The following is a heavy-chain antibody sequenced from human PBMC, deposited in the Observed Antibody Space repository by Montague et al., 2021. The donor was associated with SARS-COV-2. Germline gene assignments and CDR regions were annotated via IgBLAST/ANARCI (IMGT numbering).Heavy chain of an antibody. J-gene: IGHJ4*02. CDR1: GASISSSSFF. Sequence: SETLSLTCTVSGASISSSSFFWGWIRQPPGKGLEWIGTVSYSGDYNYMSSLESRVTMSVDTSKNQLSLKVYSVTAADTAVYYCARRVDTWGFRFASWGQGALVTVSS. D-gene: IGHD7-27*01. CDR2: VSYSGDY. V-gene: IGHV4-39*01. CDR3: ARRVDTWGFRFAS.